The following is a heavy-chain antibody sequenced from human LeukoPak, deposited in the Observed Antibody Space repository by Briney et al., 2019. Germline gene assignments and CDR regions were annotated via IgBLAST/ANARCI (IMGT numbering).Heavy chain of an antibody. CDR2: IYSGGST. CDR3: ARDGRDILTGYSYPGY. CDR1: GFTVSSNY. V-gene: IGHV3-66*01. Sequence: GGSLRLSCAASGFTVSSNYMSWVRQAPGKGLEWVSVIYSGGSTYYADSVKGRFTISRDNSKNTLYLQMNSLRAEDTAVYYCARDGRDILTGYSYPGYWGQGTLVTVSS. J-gene: IGHJ4*02. D-gene: IGHD3-9*01.